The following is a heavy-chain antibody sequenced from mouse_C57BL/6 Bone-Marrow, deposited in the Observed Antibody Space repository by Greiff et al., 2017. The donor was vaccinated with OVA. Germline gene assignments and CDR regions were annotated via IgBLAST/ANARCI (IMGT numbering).Heavy chain of an antibody. CDR3: ARVVKDFDY. Sequence: VQLQQSGPELVKPGASVKISCKASGYSFTGYYMNWVKQSPEKSLEWIGEINPSTGGTTYNQKFKAKATLTVDKSSSTAYMQLKSLTSEDSAVYYCARVVKDFDYWGQGTTLTVSS. CDR2: INPSTGGT. D-gene: IGHD1-1*02. CDR1: GYSFTGYY. J-gene: IGHJ2*01. V-gene: IGHV1-42*01.